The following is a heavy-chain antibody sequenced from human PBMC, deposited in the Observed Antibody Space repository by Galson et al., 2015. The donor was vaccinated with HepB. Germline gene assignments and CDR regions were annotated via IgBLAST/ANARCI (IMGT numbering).Heavy chain of an antibody. J-gene: IGHJ4*02. V-gene: IGHV3-23*01. Sequence: SLRLSCAAPGFTFSNYAMSWVRQAPGKGLEWVSAISGSGGSAYYADSVKGRFTISRDNSKNTLYLQMNSLRAEDTAVYYCAKDGSSSRFVVVETATPGDYWGQGTLVTVSS. CDR1: GFTFSNYA. D-gene: IGHD2-15*01. CDR2: ISGSGGSA. CDR3: AKDGSSSRFVVVETATPGDY.